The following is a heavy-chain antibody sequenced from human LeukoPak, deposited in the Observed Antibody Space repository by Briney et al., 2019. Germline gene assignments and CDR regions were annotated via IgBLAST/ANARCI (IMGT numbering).Heavy chain of an antibody. V-gene: IGHV3-23*01. CDR3: AKSSYYDASGYYREYYFDS. CDR1: GFTLKNYA. CDR2: ISGSGGST. D-gene: IGHD3-22*01. Sequence: GGSLRLSCAASGFTLKNYAMSWVRQAPGKGLEWVSSISGSGGSTHYVDSVKGRFTISRAKTKNTLYLQMNSLRAEDTAVYYCAKSSYYDASGYYREYYFDSWGQGTLVTVSS. J-gene: IGHJ4*02.